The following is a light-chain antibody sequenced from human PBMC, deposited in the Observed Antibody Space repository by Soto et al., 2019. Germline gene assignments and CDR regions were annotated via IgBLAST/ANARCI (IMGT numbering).Light chain of an antibody. Sequence: ETVMTPSPVTLSVSPGDTATPYCRASQRVSSHLAWYQQKPGQAPRLLIYAASTRATGIPVRFSGSGSETEFTLTIRSLQSEDFAVYYCQVYGSSPKTFGQGTKVDIK. CDR3: QVYGSSPKT. J-gene: IGKJ1*01. CDR1: QRVSSH. V-gene: IGKV3-15*01. CDR2: AAS.